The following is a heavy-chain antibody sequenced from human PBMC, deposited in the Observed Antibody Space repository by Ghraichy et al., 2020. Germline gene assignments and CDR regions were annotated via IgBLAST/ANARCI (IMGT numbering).Heavy chain of an antibody. Sequence: SETLSLTCAVSGGSISSASYYWSWIRQPAGKGLEWIGRIHSSGSTSYNPSLKSRVTISIDTSKNEFSLQLSSVTAADTAVYYCAREGGYYYDSSVTHWGQGTLVTVSS. CDR3: AREGGYYYDSSVTH. CDR1: GGSISSASYY. D-gene: IGHD3-22*01. J-gene: IGHJ4*02. V-gene: IGHV4-61*02. CDR2: IHSSGST.